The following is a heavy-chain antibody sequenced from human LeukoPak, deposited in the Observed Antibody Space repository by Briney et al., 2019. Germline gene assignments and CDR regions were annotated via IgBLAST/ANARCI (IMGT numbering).Heavy chain of an antibody. V-gene: IGHV3-15*01. CDR1: GFTIGTAW. Sequence: PGVSLRLSCVSSGFTIGTAWMSWVRQAPGKGLEWLGHIKSEGEGATTDYAAPAKGRFAISRDDSKNMIYLQMSSLKIDDTVIYYCIAHFPYFYGFDVWGKGTTVTVSS. D-gene: IGHD3-3*02. CDR2: IKSEGEGATT. CDR3: IAHFPYFYGFDV. J-gene: IGHJ6*04.